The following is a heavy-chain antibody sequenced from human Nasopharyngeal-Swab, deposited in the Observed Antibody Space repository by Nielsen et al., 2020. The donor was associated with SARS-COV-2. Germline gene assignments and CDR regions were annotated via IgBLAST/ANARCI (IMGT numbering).Heavy chain of an antibody. Sequence: GGSLRLSCVASGFAFSSYGMHWVRQAPGKGLEWVAVISYDGSNKYYADSVKGRFTISRDNSKNTLYLQMNSLRAEDTAVYYCAKVLGVYYYMDVWGKGTTVTVSS. CDR1: GFAFSSYG. V-gene: IGHV3-30*18. J-gene: IGHJ6*03. CDR3: AKVLGVYYYMDV. D-gene: IGHD2-8*01. CDR2: ISYDGSNK.